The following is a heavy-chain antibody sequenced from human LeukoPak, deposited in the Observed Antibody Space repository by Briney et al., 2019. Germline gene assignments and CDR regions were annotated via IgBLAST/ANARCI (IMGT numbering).Heavy chain of an antibody. CDR2: INPNSRGT. CDR1: GYTFTGYY. D-gene: IGHD1-26*01. Sequence: ASVTHSCTASGYTFTGYYMHRERQAPGQGLEWMGWINPNSRGTNYAQKFQGRVTMTRDTSISTAYMELSRLRSDDTAVYYCARDLFVVGANFDYLGQGTLVTVSS. V-gene: IGHV1-2*02. J-gene: IGHJ4*02. CDR3: ARDLFVVGANFDY.